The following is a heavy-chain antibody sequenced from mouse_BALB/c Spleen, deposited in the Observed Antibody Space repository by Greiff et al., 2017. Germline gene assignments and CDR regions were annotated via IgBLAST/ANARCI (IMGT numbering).Heavy chain of an antibody. CDR2: IDPANGNT. CDR1: GFNIKDTY. V-gene: IGHV14-3*02. D-gene: IGHD1-2*01. Sequence: EVQLQQSGAELVKPGASVKLSCTASGFNIKDTYMHWVKQRPEQGLEWIGRIDPANGNTKYDPKFQGKATITADTSSNTAYLQLSSLTSEDTAVYSCATHYYGPYYAMDYWGQGTSVTVSS. J-gene: IGHJ4*01. CDR3: ATHYYGPYYAMDY.